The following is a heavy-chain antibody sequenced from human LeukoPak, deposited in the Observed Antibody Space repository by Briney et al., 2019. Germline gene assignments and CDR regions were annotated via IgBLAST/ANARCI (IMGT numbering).Heavy chain of an antibody. D-gene: IGHD5-24*01. CDR3: VSGWLGIDY. J-gene: IGHJ4*02. CDR2: ISSSSSYI. V-gene: IGHV3-21*01. CDR1: GFTFSSYS. Sequence: GGSLRLSCAASGFTFSSYSMNWARQAPGKGLEWVSSISSSSSYIYYADSVKGRFTISRDNAKNSLYLQMNSLRAEDTAVYYCVSGWLGIDYWGQGTLVTVSS.